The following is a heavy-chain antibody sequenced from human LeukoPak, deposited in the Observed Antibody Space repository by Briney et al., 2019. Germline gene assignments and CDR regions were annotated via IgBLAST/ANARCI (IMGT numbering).Heavy chain of an antibody. CDR2: INAGNGNT. Sequence: ASVTVFCKASGYTFTSYAMHWVRQAPGQRLEWMGWINAGNGNTKYSQKFQGRVTITRDTSASTAYMELSSLRSEDTAVYYCARRTGVAVFDYWGQGTLVTVSS. CDR1: GYTFTSYA. D-gene: IGHD6-19*01. J-gene: IGHJ4*02. V-gene: IGHV1-3*01. CDR3: ARRTGVAVFDY.